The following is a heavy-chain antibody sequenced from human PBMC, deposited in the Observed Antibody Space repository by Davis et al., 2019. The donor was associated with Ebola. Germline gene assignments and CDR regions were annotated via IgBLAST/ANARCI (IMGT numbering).Heavy chain of an antibody. CDR1: GLTFSRYG. CDR2: IWFDGRNA. J-gene: IGHJ3*02. CDR3: ASGDDEWLFNAFDI. D-gene: IGHD3-3*01. Sequence: GESLKISCVASGLTFSRYGMHWVRQTPGKGLEWVAFIWFDGRNAHYIDSVKGRFTISRDNSKNTLYLQMNSLRAEDTAVYYCASGDDEWLFNAFDIWGQGTMVTVSS. V-gene: IGHV3-30*02.